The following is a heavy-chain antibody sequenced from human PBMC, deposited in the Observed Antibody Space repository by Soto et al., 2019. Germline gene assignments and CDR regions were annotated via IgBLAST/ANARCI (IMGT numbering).Heavy chain of an antibody. V-gene: IGHV1-69*06. D-gene: IGHD2-15*01. J-gene: IGHJ3*02. Sequence: ASVKVSCKASGGTFSSYAISWVRQAPGQGLEWMGGIIPIFGTANYAQKFQGRVTITADKSTSTAYMELSSLRSEDMAVYYCARAGYCSGGSCYSYAFDIWGQGTMVTVSS. CDR1: GGTFSSYA. CDR2: IIPIFGTA. CDR3: ARAGYCSGGSCYSYAFDI.